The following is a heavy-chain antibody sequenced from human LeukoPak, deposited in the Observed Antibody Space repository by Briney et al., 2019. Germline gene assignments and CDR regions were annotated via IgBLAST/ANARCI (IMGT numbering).Heavy chain of an antibody. D-gene: IGHD1-26*01. Sequence: SVKVSCKASGGTFSSYAISWVRQAPGQGLEWMGGIIPIFGTANYAQKFQGRVTITADESTSAAYMELSSLRSEDTAVYYCASNGIVGATTPDYWGQGTLVTVSS. V-gene: IGHV1-69*01. CDR2: IIPIFGTA. J-gene: IGHJ4*02. CDR3: ASNGIVGATTPDY. CDR1: GGTFSSYA.